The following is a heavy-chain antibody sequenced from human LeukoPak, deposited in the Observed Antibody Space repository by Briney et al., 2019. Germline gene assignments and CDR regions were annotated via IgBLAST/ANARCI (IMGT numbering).Heavy chain of an antibody. CDR1: GFNFDDYT. CDR2: MGWDGART. Sequence: GGSLRLSCAASGFNFDDYTMHWVRQAPGKGLEWVSLMGWDGARTYYADSVKGRFTISRDNSRNSLYLQMNSLRAEDTAVYHCAREVARLDWYFDPWGRGTLVTVSS. V-gene: IGHV3-43*01. CDR3: AREVARLDWYFDP. J-gene: IGHJ2*01. D-gene: IGHD2-15*01.